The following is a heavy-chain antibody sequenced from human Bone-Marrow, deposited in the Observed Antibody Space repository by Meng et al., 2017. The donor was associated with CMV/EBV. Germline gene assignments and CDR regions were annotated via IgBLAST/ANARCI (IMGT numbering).Heavy chain of an antibody. CDR2: IYSGGST. Sequence: GESLKISCAASGFTVSSNYMSWVRQAPGKGLEWVSVIYSGGSTYYADSVKGRFTISRDNAKNTLYLQMNSLRAEDTAVYYCARVGDFWSGYDAFDIWGQGKMVTVSS. V-gene: IGHV3-53*01. D-gene: IGHD3-3*01. CDR3: ARVGDFWSGYDAFDI. CDR1: GFTVSSNY. J-gene: IGHJ3*02.